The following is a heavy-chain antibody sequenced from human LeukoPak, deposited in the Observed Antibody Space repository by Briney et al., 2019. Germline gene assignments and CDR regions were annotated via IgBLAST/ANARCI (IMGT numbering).Heavy chain of an antibody. J-gene: IGHJ6*02. CDR2: IKHNGNVN. D-gene: IGHD3-16*01. CDR1: GFTFRSHA. V-gene: IGHV3-7*03. Sequence: GTSLRLSCATSGFTFRSHAMHWVRQSPGKGLEWVASIKHNGNVNYYVDSVKGGFTISRDNAKNSLYLQMSNLRAEDTAVYFCARGGGLDVWGQGATVTVSS. CDR3: ARGGGLDV.